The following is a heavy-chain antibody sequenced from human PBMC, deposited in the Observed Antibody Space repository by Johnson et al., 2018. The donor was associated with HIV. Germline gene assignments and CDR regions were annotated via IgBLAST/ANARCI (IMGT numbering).Heavy chain of an antibody. V-gene: IGHV3-11*04. CDR2: ISNSGSTA. Sequence: QVQLVESGGGVVQPGRSLRLSCAASRFTFNDYYMTWIRQAPGKGLEWISYISNSGSTADYADSVKGRFTISRYNSKNTLYLQMNSLRAEDTAVYYCARGRSSTRPSDLGSGAFDICGQGTMVTVSS. D-gene: IGHD2-2*01. CDR3: ARGRSSTRPSDLGSGAFDI. CDR1: RFTFNDYY. J-gene: IGHJ3*02.